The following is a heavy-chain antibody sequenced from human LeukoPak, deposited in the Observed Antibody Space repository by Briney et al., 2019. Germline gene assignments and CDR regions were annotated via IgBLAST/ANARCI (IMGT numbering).Heavy chain of an antibody. D-gene: IGHD3-22*01. V-gene: IGHV4-59*11. CDR2: IYYSGST. J-gene: IGHJ6*03. Sequence: SETLSLTCTVSGGSISSHYWSWIRQPPGKGLEWIGHIYYSGSTNYNPSLKSRVTISVDTSKNQFSLKLSSVTAADTAVYYCARTNYYDSSGYRYYYYYYYMDVWGKGTTVTVSS. CDR1: GGSISSHY. CDR3: ARTNYYDSSGYRYYYYYYYMDV.